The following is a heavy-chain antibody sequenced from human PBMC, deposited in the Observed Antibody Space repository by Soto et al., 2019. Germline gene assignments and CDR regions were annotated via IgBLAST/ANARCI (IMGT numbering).Heavy chain of an antibody. CDR1: GGSFSDYY. CDR2: INLNGYT. V-gene: IGHV4-34*01. Sequence: SETLSLTCAVYGGSFSDYYWTWIRQSPGKGLEWIGEINLNGYTKYSPSLQSRVTLSVDTTRKQVSLRLRSVTAADTAVYYCARDLSWSGYFSSDVWGQGTTVTVSS. J-gene: IGHJ6*02. D-gene: IGHD3-3*01. CDR3: ARDLSWSGYFSSDV.